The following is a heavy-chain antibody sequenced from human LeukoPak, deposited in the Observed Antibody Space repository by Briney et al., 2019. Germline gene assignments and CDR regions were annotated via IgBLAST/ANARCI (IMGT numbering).Heavy chain of an antibody. CDR2: IYYSGST. D-gene: IGHD6-6*01. V-gene: IGHV4-39*01. J-gene: IGHJ5*02. CDR3: ARHALVTEYSSSADNWFDP. Sequence: SETLSLTCTVSGGSISSDSYYWAWIRQPPGKGLEWIASIYYSGSTYYNPSLKSRVTISVDTSKNQFSLKLSSVTAADTAVYYCARHALVTEYSSSADNWFDPWGQGTLVTVSS. CDR1: GGSISSDSYY.